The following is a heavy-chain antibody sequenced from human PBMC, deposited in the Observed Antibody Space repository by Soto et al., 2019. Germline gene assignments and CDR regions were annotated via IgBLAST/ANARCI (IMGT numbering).Heavy chain of an antibody. CDR2: IYYSGST. Sequence: NPSETLSLTCTVSGGSISSSSYYWGWIRQPPGKGLEWIGSIYYSGSTYYNPSLKSRVTISVDTSKNQFSLKLSSVTAADTAVYYCARLGGPDGYSSSWYGLLPPYYYYYGMDVWGQGTTVTVSS. CDR3: ARLGGPDGYSSSWYGLLPPYYYYYGMDV. CDR1: GGSISSSSYY. D-gene: IGHD6-13*01. J-gene: IGHJ6*02. V-gene: IGHV4-39*01.